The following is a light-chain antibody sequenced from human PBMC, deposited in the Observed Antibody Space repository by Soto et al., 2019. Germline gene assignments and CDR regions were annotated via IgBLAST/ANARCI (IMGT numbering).Light chain of an antibody. CDR2: INYDGTH. CDR3: QSLGTGIQV. V-gene: IGLV4-69*01. J-gene: IGLJ3*02. Sequence: QSVLTQSPSASASLGASDKLTCTLSSGYSTYAIAWHQQQSGKGPRFLMKINYDGTHSKGDGFYDRFSGSSSGAERHLTIYSLQSEDEADYYCQSLGTGIQVFGGGTKLTVL. CDR1: SGYSTYA.